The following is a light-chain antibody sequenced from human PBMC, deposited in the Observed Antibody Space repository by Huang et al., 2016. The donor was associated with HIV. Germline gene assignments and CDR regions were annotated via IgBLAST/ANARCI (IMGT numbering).Light chain of an antibody. CDR1: QSLLHSNGYNY. CDR3: MQALQTPYT. J-gene: IGKJ2*01. Sequence: DIVMTQSPLSLPVTPGEPASISCRFRQSLLHSNGYNYLDWYLQKPGQAPQLLIYLGSNRAAGGPDRFSGSGSGTDFTLKISRVEAEDVGVYYCMQALQTPYTFGQGTKLEIK. V-gene: IGKV2-28*01. CDR2: LGS.